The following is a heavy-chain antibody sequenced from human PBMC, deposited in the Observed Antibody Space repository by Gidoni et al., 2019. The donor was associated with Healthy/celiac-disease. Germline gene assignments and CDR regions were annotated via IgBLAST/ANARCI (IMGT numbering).Heavy chain of an antibody. V-gene: IGHV3-49*05. CDR1: VFTFGDYA. CDR3: TRDQGQQLVGRYFDY. D-gene: IGHD6-13*01. J-gene: IGHJ4*02. Sequence: EVQLVESGGGLVTPGRSLRLSCTASVFTFGDYAMSWFRQAPGKGLEWVGFIRSKAYGGTTEYAASVKGRFTISRDDSKSIAYLQMNSLKTEDTAVYYCTRDQGQQLVGRYFDYWGQGTLVTVSS. CDR2: IRSKAYGGTT.